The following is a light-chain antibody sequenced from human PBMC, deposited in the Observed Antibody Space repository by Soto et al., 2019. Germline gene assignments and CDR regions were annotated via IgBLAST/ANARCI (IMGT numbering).Light chain of an antibody. CDR3: QQRSNWPTWT. CDR2: DAS. J-gene: IGKJ1*01. CDR1: QSVSSY. Sequence: EIVWTQSPATLSLSPGERATLSCRASQSVSSYLAWYQQKPGQAPRLLIYDASNRATGIPARFSGSGSGTDFTLTISSLEPADFAVYYCQQRSNWPTWTFGQGTKVDIK. V-gene: IGKV3-11*01.